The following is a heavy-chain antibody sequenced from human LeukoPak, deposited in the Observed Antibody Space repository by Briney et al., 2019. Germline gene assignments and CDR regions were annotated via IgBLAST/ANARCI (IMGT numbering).Heavy chain of an antibody. Sequence: SETLSLTCTVSGGSISSYYWSWIRQPPGKGLEWIGYIYYSGSTNYNPSLKSRVTISVDTSKNQFSLKLSSVTAADTAVYYCARTRQVLYYFDYWGQGTLVTVSS. CDR3: ARTRQVLYYFDY. CDR1: GGSISSYY. J-gene: IGHJ4*02. V-gene: IGHV4-59*01. CDR2: IYYSGST.